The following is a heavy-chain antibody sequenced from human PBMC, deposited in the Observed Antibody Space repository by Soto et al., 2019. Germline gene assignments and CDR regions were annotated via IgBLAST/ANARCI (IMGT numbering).Heavy chain of an antibody. CDR3: AKEGTVWFGELFSSLLGMDV. CDR1: GFTFSSYG. CDR2: ISYDGSNK. V-gene: IGHV3-30*18. Sequence: QVQLVESGGGVVQPGRSLRLSCAASGFTFSSYGMHWVRQAPGKGLEWVAVISYDGSNKYYADSVKGRFTISRDNSKNTLYRQMNSLRAEDTAVYYCAKEGTVWFGELFSSLLGMDVWGQGTTVTVSS. J-gene: IGHJ6*02. D-gene: IGHD3-10*01.